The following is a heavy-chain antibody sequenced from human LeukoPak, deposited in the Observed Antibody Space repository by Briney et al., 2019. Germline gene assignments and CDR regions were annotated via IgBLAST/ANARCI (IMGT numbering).Heavy chain of an antibody. V-gene: IGHV3-7*01. CDR3: AREGLGSGSYYGETPEGDAFDI. CDR1: GFTFSSYW. Sequence: GGSLRLSCAASGFTFSSYWMSWVRQAPGKGLEWVANIKQDGSEKYYVDSVKGRFNISRDNAKNSLYLQMNSLRAEDTAVYYCAREGLGSGSYYGETPEGDAFDIWGQGTMVTVSS. J-gene: IGHJ3*02. CDR2: IKQDGSEK. D-gene: IGHD3-10*01.